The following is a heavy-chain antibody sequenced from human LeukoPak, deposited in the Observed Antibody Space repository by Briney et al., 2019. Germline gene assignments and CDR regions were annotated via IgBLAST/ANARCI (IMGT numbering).Heavy chain of an antibody. CDR2: INTRTGHI. J-gene: IGHJ4*02. Sequence: EPGGSLRLSCAASGFTFSSYCMNWVRQAPGKGLERVSSINTRTGHIYYADSVKGRFTISRDNAKNSLYLQMNSLGAEDTAVYYCARVSWGNFDYWGQGTLVTVSS. CDR3: ARVSWGNFDY. CDR1: GFTFSSYC. V-gene: IGHV3-21*01. D-gene: IGHD3-16*01.